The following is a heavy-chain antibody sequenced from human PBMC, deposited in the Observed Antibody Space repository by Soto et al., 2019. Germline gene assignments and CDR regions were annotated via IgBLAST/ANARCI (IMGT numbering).Heavy chain of an antibody. CDR1: VGSISSYY. CDR3: ARANYYDSSGYYFDY. CDR2: IYYSGST. Sequence: PSESLSLTCTVSVGSISSYYWSWIRQPPGKGLEWIGYIYYSGSTNYNPSLKSRVTISVDTSKNQFSLKLSSVTAADTAVYYCARANYYDSSGYYFDYWGQGTLVTVSS. D-gene: IGHD3-22*01. V-gene: IGHV4-59*01. J-gene: IGHJ4*02.